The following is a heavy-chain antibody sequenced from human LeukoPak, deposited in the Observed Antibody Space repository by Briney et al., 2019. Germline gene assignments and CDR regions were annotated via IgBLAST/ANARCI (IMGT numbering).Heavy chain of an antibody. CDR2: MRSKANNYAT. V-gene: IGHV3-73*01. J-gene: IGHJ5*02. CDR3: TSQAGYSSSWET. CDR1: GLIFSGSA. D-gene: IGHD6-13*01. Sequence: GGSLRLSCAASGLIFSGSAMHWVRQALGKGLEWVGRMRSKANNYATQYTTSVIGRFTISRDDSKNSRYLEMNSLKIEDTAVYFCTSQAGYSSSWETWGQGTLVTVSS.